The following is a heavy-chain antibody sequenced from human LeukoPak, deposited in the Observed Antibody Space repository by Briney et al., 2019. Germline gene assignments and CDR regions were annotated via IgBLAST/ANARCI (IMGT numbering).Heavy chain of an antibody. D-gene: IGHD1-1*01. CDR1: GYTLTELS. Sequence: GASVKVSCKVSGYTLTELSMHWVRQAPGKGLEWMGGFDPEDGETIYAQKFQGRVTMTEDTSTDTAYMELSSLRSEDTAVYYCATDTGTLSRTDAFDIWGQGTMVTVSS. CDR3: ATDTGTLSRTDAFDI. J-gene: IGHJ3*02. V-gene: IGHV1-24*01. CDR2: FDPEDGET.